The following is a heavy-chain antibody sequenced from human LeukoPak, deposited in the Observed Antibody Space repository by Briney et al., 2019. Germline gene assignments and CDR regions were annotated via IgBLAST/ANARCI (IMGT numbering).Heavy chain of an antibody. CDR3: ARVGYCSRGVCYNYDY. CDR2: VLPIFGIT. Sequence: GASVKVSCKASGGSFSSYGISWVRQAPGQGLEWMGGVLPIFGITNYAQRFQGRVTITADESRSTAYMELSSLTSDDTAVYYCARVGYCSRGVCYNYDYWGQGAQVTASS. J-gene: IGHJ4*02. D-gene: IGHD2-8*01. V-gene: IGHV1-69*13. CDR1: GGSFSSYG.